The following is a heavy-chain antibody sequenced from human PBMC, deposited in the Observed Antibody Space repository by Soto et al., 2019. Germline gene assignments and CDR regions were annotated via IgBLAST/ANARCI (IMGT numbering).Heavy chain of an antibody. D-gene: IGHD3-22*01. V-gene: IGHV3-7*03. CDR3: ARGPLPYYYDSSGYQDY. Sequence: GGSLRLSCAASGFTFSSYWMSWVRQAPGKGLEWVANIKQDGSEKYYADSVKGRFTISRDNSKNTLYLQMNSLRAEDTAVYYCARGPLPYYYDSSGYQDYWGQGTLVTVSS. CDR1: GFTFSSYW. CDR2: IKQDGSEK. J-gene: IGHJ4*02.